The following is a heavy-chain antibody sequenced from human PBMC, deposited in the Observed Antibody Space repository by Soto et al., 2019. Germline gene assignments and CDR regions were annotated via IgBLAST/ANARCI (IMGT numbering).Heavy chain of an antibody. CDR2: ISYDGNNE. J-gene: IGHJ4*02. D-gene: IGHD2-8*01. CDR1: GFTFSDHA. Sequence: GGSLRLSCSASGFTFSDHAMHWVRQAPGKGLEWVAIISYDGNNEDYADSVKGRFTLSRDNSDNTFSLQMNSLRDEDTAVYYCARDQYALGGYYFDYWGQGTLVTVSS. CDR3: ARDQYALGGYYFDY. V-gene: IGHV3-30-3*01.